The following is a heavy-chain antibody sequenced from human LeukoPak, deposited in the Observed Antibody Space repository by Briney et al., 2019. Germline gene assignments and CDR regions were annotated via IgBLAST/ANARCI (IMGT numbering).Heavy chain of an antibody. J-gene: IGHJ4*02. V-gene: IGHV3-9*01. CDR3: AKDSYCSGGSCNSGLG. D-gene: IGHD2-15*01. Sequence: DSVKGRFTISRDNAKNSLYLQMNNLRAEDTALYYCAKDSYCSGGSCNSGLGWGQGTLVTVSS.